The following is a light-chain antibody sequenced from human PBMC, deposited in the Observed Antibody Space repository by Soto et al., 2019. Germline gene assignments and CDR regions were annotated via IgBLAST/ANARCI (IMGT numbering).Light chain of an antibody. CDR2: DVT. J-gene: IGLJ1*01. CDR3: NSYTSSTTPYV. CDR1: SSDVGAYNY. Sequence: QSALTQPASVSGSPGQSSTISCTGSSSDVGAYNYVSWYQHHPDKAPKLVIYDVTNRPSGVSNRFSGSKSGNTASLTISGLQAEDEADYYCNSYTSSTTPYVFGTGTKLT. V-gene: IGLV2-14*03.